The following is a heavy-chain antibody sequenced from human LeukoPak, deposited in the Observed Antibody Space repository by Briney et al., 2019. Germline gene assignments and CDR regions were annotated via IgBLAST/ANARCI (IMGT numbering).Heavy chain of an antibody. CDR3: ARVASSGRPEYYFDY. CDR1: GGSISSHY. V-gene: IGHV4-59*11. J-gene: IGHJ4*02. D-gene: IGHD1-26*01. CDR2: IYYSGST. Sequence: PSETLSFTCTVSGGSISSHYWSWIRQSPGKGLEWIGYIYYSGSTNYNPSLKSRVTISVDTSKNQFSLKLSSVTAADTAVYYCARVASSGRPEYYFDYWGQGTLVTVTS.